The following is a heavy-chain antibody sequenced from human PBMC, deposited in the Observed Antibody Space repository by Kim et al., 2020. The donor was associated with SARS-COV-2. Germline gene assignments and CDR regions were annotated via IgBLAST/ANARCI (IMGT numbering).Heavy chain of an antibody. D-gene: IGHD6-13*01. J-gene: IGHJ5*02. CDR2: KSYNGINK. CDR1: GFTFSSYG. V-gene: IGHV3-30*18. Sequence: GGSLRLSCAASGFTFSSYGMHWVRQAQGKGLEWVAVKSYNGINKYYANSVKGRSTISRDNSKNTLYLKMNSLRAEETAGNYGAKEEAAAGTWFDPWGRGT. CDR3: AKEEAAAGTWFDP.